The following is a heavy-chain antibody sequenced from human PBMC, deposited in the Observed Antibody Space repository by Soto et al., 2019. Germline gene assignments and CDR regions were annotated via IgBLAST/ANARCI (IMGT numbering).Heavy chain of an antibody. V-gene: IGHV1-3*01. CDR3: ARESSSWSSFDY. D-gene: IGHD6-13*01. J-gene: IGHJ4*02. CDR1: GYTFTSYA. CDR2: INAGNGNT. Sequence: QVQLVQSGAEVKKPGASVKVSCKASGYTFTSYAMHWVRHAPGQRLEWMGWINAGNGNTKYSQKFQGRVTITRDTSASTAYMELSSLRSEDTAVYYCARESSSWSSFDYWGQGTLVTVSS.